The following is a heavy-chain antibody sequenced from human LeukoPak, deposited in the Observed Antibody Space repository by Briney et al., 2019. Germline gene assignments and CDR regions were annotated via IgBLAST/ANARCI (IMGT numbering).Heavy chain of an antibody. J-gene: IGHJ5*02. D-gene: IGHD3-22*01. Sequence: ASVKVSCKASGYTFTGYYMHWVRQAPGQGLEWMGWINPNSGGTNYAQKFQGRVTMTRDTSISTAYMELSRLRSDDTAVYYCARAGDSSGYYYWFDPWGQGTLVTVSS. CDR3: ARAGDSSGYYYWFDP. CDR2: INPNSGGT. CDR1: GYTFTGYY. V-gene: IGHV1-2*02.